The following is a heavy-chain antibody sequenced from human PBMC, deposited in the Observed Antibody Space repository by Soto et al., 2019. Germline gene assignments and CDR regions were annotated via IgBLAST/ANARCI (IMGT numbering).Heavy chain of an antibody. CDR2: IYYSGST. Sequence: SATLSLTCTVSGNPISSYYWSWIRQPPGKGLEWIGTIYYSGSTYYNPSLKSRVTISVDTSKNQFSLKLNSVTAADTAVYYCARRLYYDSSGFEGGGMDVWGQGTTVTVS. V-gene: IGHV4-59*04. D-gene: IGHD3-22*01. J-gene: IGHJ6*02. CDR1: GNPISSYY. CDR3: ARRLYYDSSGFEGGGMDV.